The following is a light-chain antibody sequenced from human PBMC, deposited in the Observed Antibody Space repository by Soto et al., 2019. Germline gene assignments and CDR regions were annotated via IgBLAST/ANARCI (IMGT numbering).Light chain of an antibody. V-gene: IGLV2-14*01. CDR3: SSYTTSATWV. CDR2: EVS. Sequence: QSVLTQPASVSGSPGQSITISCTGSSSDIGGYNFVSWYQQHPGKAPKLMIYEVSYRPSGVSNRFSGSKSGNTASLTISGLQGEDEADYYCSSYTTSATWVFGGGTKVTVL. CDR1: SSDIGGYNF. J-gene: IGLJ3*02.